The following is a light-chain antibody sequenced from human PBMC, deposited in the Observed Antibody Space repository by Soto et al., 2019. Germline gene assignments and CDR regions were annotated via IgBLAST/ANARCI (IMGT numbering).Light chain of an antibody. Sequence: EIVMTQSPATLSVSPGERATLSCRASQSVSGNLAWYQQKPGQAPRLLIYGASTRASGIPAMFSGSGSGTEFTLTISSLQSEAFAVYYCQQYNNWPPITFGQGKRLEIK. CDR2: GAS. V-gene: IGKV3-15*01. CDR3: QQYNNWPPIT. CDR1: QSVSGN. J-gene: IGKJ5*01.